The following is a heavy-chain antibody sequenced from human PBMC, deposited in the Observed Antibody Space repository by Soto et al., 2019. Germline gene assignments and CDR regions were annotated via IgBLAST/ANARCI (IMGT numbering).Heavy chain of an antibody. Sequence: VKVSCKASGFTFTSSAVQWVRQARGQRLEWIGWIVVGSGNTNYAQKFQERVTITRDMSTSTAYMELSSLRSEDTAVYYCAAETGYSSSWGYYYGMDVWGQGTTVTVSS. D-gene: IGHD6-13*01. CDR3: AAETGYSSSWGYYYGMDV. CDR2: IVVGSGNT. J-gene: IGHJ6*02. V-gene: IGHV1-58*01. CDR1: GFTFTSSA.